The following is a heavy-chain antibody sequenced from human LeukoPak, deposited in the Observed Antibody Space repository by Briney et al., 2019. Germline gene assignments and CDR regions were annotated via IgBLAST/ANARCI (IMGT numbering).Heavy chain of an antibody. V-gene: IGHV4-39*01. CDR2: IYYSGST. CDR3: ARHNPFRPFPDY. CDR1: GGSISSSSYF. J-gene: IGHJ4*02. D-gene: IGHD2/OR15-2a*01. Sequence: KPSETLSLTCTVSGGSISSSSYFWGWIRQPPGKGLEWIGTIYYSGSTYYNPSPKSRVTFSLDTSNNQFSLKLSSVTAADTAVYFCARHNPFRPFPDYWGQGTLVTVSS.